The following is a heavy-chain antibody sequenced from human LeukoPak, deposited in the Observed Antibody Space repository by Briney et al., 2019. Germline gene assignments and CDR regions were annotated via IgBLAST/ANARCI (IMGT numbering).Heavy chain of an antibody. V-gene: IGHV3-48*01. J-gene: IGHJ4*02. CDR3: TRDPHALDF. Sequence: GGSLRLSCAASGFSFSSYSMNWVRQAPGKGLEWISYIRRDGSRIYYADSVEGRFTTSRDNAKNSLYLQMDSLRVEDTAVYYCTRDPHALDFWGQGTLVTVSS. CDR1: GFSFSSYS. CDR2: IRRDGSRI. D-gene: IGHD2/OR15-2a*01.